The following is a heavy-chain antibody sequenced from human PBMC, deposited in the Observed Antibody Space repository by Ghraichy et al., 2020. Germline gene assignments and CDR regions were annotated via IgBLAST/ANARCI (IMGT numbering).Heavy chain of an antibody. Sequence: GGSLRLSCAASGFAFSNFWMGWVRQAPGKELEWVANIKQDGSDKYYVDSVKGRFTISRDNAKNSLYLQMNSLRADDTAVYYCARENYFDSWGQGTLVTVSS. CDR3: ARENYFDS. J-gene: IGHJ4*02. V-gene: IGHV3-7*03. CDR2: IKQDGSDK. CDR1: GFAFSNFW.